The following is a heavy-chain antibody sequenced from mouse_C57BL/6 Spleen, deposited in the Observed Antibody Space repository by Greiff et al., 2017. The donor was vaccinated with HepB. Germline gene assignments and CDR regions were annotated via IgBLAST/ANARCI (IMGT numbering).Heavy chain of an antibody. V-gene: IGHV7-3*01. CDR1: GFTFTDYY. CDR2: IRNKANGYTT. Sequence: DVKLVESGGGLVQPGGSLSLSCAASGFTFTDYYMSWVRQPPGKALEWLGFIRNKANGYTTEYSASVKGRFTISRDNSQSILYLQMNALRAEDSATYYCARFPVLYAMDYWGQGTSVTVSS. J-gene: IGHJ4*01. CDR3: ARFPVLYAMDY.